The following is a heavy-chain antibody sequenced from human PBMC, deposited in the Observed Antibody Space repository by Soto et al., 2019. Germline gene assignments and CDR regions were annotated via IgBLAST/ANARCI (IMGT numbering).Heavy chain of an antibody. V-gene: IGHV4-61*08. Sequence: SETLSLTCPVSGCSVSSGDYFWSWLRQSPGKRLEWIAYIYYSGSTNYNPSLKSRATISVDTSKSQVSLTLTSMTAADAALYYCAGSPNYYYYGFDVWGQGTAVTVSS. CDR1: GCSVSSGDYF. CDR3: AGSPNYYYYGFDV. J-gene: IGHJ6*02. D-gene: IGHD3-10*01. CDR2: IYYSGST.